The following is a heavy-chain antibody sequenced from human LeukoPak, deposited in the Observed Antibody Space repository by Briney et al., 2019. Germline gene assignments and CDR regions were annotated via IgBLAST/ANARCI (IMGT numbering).Heavy chain of an antibody. V-gene: IGHV4-59*11. Sequence: NPSETLSLTYTVSGGSISSHYWSWIRQPPGKGLEWIGYIYYSGSTNYNPSLKSRVTISVDTSKNQFSLKLSSVTAADTAVYYCARGSSSTSPSDYWGQGTLVTVSS. CDR1: GGSISSHY. J-gene: IGHJ4*02. CDR2: IYYSGST. D-gene: IGHD2-2*01. CDR3: ARGSSSTSPSDY.